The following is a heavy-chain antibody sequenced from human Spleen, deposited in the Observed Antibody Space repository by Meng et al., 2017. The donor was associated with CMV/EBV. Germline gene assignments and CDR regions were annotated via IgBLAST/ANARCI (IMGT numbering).Heavy chain of an antibody. CDR2: ISGGGDRT. CDR3: AKGPLRSGSYPSYFDY. D-gene: IGHD1-26*01. Sequence: FPCSSYAMSWVRQAPGKGLEWVSAISGGGDRTYNADSVRGRFTISRDESKNTVYLQMSSLRAEDTAVYYCAKGPLRSGSYPSYFDYWGQGALVTVSS. J-gene: IGHJ4*02. CDR1: FPCSSYA. V-gene: IGHV3-23*01.